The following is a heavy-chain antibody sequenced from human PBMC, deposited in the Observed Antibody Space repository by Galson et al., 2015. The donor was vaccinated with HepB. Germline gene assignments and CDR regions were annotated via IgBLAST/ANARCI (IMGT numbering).Heavy chain of an antibody. CDR3: ARDLRMQPTYFYQYGMDV. CDR2: IGRSGTNI. Sequence: SLRLSCAASGFTFSDYYMSWIRQAPGKGLEWVSYIGRSGTNIFYADSVKGRFTISRDNTKNSLFLEMNSLGAEDTAVYYCARDLRMQPTYFYQYGMDVWGQGTTVTVSS. J-gene: IGHJ6*02. CDR1: GFTFSDYY. D-gene: IGHD6-13*01. V-gene: IGHV3-11*01.